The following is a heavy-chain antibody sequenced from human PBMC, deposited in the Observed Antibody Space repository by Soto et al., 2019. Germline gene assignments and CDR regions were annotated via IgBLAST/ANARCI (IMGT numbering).Heavy chain of an antibody. CDR1: GNTCTSYE. D-gene: IGHD2-2*02. J-gene: IGHJ6*02. Sequence: QVQLVQSGAEVKKPGASVKVSCKASGNTCTSYEINWVRQATGQGRDWMGWMNPNSGNTGYAQKFKGRVTMTRDTAISTADMELSSLRSEDTAVYYCLYGSRGNYYQGFDDWGQGTTVTVSS. CDR3: LYGSRGNYYQGFDD. CDR2: MNPNSGNT. V-gene: IGHV1-8*01.